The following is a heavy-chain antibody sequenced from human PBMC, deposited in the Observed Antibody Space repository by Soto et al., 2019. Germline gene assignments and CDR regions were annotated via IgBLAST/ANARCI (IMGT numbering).Heavy chain of an antibody. J-gene: IGHJ5*02. CDR1: GYTFTNND. D-gene: IGHD5-18*01. Sequence: ASVKVSCKASGYTFTNNDVGWVRQAPGQGLGWMGWMNPGSGDTGYAQKFQGRVTMTRDISIATAYMELNSLTSEDTAIYYCARMESFGSLNWFDPWGQGTLVTVSS. CDR3: ARMESFGSLNWFDP. V-gene: IGHV1-8*02. CDR2: MNPGSGDT.